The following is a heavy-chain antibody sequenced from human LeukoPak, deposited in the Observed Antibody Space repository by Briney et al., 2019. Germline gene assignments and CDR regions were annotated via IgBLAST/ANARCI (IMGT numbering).Heavy chain of an antibody. V-gene: IGHV4-61*02. CDR2: IYTSGST. J-gene: IGHJ5*02. CDR1: GGSISSGSYY. D-gene: IGHD2-2*01. CDR3: ARDIVVVPAAMAWFDP. Sequence: SETLSLTCTVSGGSISSGSYYWSWIRQPAGKGLEWIGRIYTSGSTNYNPSLKSRVTISVDTSKNQFSRKLSSVTAADTAVYYCARDIVVVPAAMAWFDPWGQGTLVTVSS.